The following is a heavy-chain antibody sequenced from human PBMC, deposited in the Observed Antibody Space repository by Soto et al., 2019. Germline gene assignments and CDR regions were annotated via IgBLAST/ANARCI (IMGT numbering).Heavy chain of an antibody. J-gene: IGHJ6*03. CDR2: IIPIFGMA. V-gene: IGHV1-69*08. D-gene: IGHD2-2*01. Sequence: QVQLMQSGAEVKKPGSSVKVSCKASGGTFSSYTINWVRQAPGQGLEWMGRIIPIFGMANYAQRFQGRVTITADESTSTAYMQLSSLRSEDTGLYYCAREEAQYQLLHSYYYMDVWGKGTTVTVSS. CDR1: GGTFSSYT. CDR3: AREEAQYQLLHSYYYMDV.